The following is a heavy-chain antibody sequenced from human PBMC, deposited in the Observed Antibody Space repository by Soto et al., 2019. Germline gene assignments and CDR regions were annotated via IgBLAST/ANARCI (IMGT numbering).Heavy chain of an antibody. Sequence: PSETLSFTCTFSCGSVSSGSNYWSWIRQPAGEGLEWIGYIYYSGSTNYNPPLKSRVTIAVDTSKNQFYLKLSSVTAADTAVYYCARIVLMVYAPGVGWFDHWGQGTLVTVSS. CDR1: CGSVSSGSNY. CDR3: ARIVLMVYAPGVGWFDH. J-gene: IGHJ5*02. D-gene: IGHD2-8*01. CDR2: IYYSGST. V-gene: IGHV4-61*01.